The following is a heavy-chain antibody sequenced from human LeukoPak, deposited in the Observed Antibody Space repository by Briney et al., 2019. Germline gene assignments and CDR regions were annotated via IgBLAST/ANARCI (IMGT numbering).Heavy chain of an antibody. J-gene: IGHJ5*02. D-gene: IGHD2-15*01. Sequence: SVKVSCKASGGTFSSYAISWVRQAPGQGLEWMGRIIPILGIANYAQKFQGRVTITADKSTSTAYMELSSLRSEDTAVYYCARDYCSGGSCYSAHNLKYNWFDPWGQGTLVTVSS. CDR1: GGTFSSYA. V-gene: IGHV1-69*04. CDR2: IIPILGIA. CDR3: ARDYCSGGSCYSAHNLKYNWFDP.